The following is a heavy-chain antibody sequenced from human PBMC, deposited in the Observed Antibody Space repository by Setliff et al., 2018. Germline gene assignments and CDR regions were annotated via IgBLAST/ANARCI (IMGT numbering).Heavy chain of an antibody. V-gene: IGHV3-74*01. CDR2: IDSGESNV. J-gene: IGHJ4*02. Sequence: QTGGSLRLSCAASGFTFSGYWMHWVRQVPGKGLMWVARIDSGESNVNYADSVKGRFTISKDNAKNTVYLEMNNLRAEDPAVYYCARDPRDIIVGRTMFDYWGQGTLVTVSS. D-gene: IGHD2-15*01. CDR1: GFTFSGYW. CDR3: ARDPRDIIVGRTMFDY.